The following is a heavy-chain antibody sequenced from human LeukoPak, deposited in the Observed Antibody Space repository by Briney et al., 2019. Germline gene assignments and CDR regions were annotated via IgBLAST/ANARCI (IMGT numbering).Heavy chain of an antibody. CDR3: ARLTTVVPQNAFDI. V-gene: IGHV4-38-2*02. CDR2: IYHSGRT. CDR1: GYSISSGYY. Sequence: PSETLSLTCTVAGYSISSGYYWGWIRQSPGKGLAWIGGIYHSGRTYYNPSLKSRVTISVDTSRNQISMKVNSVTAADTAVYYCARLTTVVPQNAFDIWGQGTMVTVSS. J-gene: IGHJ3*02. D-gene: IGHD4-23*01.